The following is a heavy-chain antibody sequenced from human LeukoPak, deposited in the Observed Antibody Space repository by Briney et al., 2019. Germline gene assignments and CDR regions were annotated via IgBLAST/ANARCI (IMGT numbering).Heavy chain of an antibody. J-gene: IGHJ4*02. V-gene: IGHV1-69*04. Sequence: ASVKVSCKASGGTFSSYAISWVRQAPGQGLEWMGRIIPILGIANYAQKFQGRVTITADKSTSTAYMELSSLRSEDTAVYYCARDRTSRIAAAGFDYWGQGTLVTVSS. CDR2: IIPILGIA. CDR1: GGTFSSYA. D-gene: IGHD6-13*01. CDR3: ARDRTSRIAAAGFDY.